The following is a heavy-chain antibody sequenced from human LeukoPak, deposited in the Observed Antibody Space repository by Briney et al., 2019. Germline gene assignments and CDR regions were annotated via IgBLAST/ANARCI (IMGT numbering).Heavy chain of an antibody. Sequence: GGSLRLSCAASGFTFSSYSMNWVRQAPGKGLEWVSSISSSSSYIYYADSVKGRFTISRDNSKNTLYLQMNSLRAEDTAVYYCARVGVIMRLYGYYFDYWGQGTLVTVSS. J-gene: IGHJ4*02. D-gene: IGHD3-10*01. CDR1: GFTFSSYS. CDR3: ARVGVIMRLYGYYFDY. V-gene: IGHV3-21*01. CDR2: ISSSSSYI.